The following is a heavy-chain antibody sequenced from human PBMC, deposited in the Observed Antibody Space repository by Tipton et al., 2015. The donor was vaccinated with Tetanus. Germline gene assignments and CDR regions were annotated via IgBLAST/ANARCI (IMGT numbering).Heavy chain of an antibody. Sequence: TLSLTCTVSGGSISSYYWSWIRQPPGKGLEWIGHIYYSGSTNYNPSLKSRVTISVDTSKNQFSLKLSSVTAADTAVYYCARADYYEDNYGMDVWGQGTTVTVSS. V-gene: IGHV4-59*01. D-gene: IGHD3-22*01. J-gene: IGHJ6*02. CDR2: IYYSGST. CDR1: GGSISSYY. CDR3: ARADYYEDNYGMDV.